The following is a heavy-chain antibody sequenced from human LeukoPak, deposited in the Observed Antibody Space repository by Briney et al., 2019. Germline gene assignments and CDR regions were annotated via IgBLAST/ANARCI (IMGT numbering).Heavy chain of an antibody. CDR3: ATTAISAAGTGGPFDC. Sequence: PSETLSLTCAVSGGSISSSNWWGWIRQPPGKGLEWIASIYYSGSTYYNPSLKSRVTISVDTSQNQFSLKLSSVTAADTAVYYCATTAISAAGTGGPFDCWGQGALVTVSS. CDR2: IYYSGST. D-gene: IGHD6-13*01. V-gene: IGHV4-39*01. CDR1: GGSISSSNW. J-gene: IGHJ4*02.